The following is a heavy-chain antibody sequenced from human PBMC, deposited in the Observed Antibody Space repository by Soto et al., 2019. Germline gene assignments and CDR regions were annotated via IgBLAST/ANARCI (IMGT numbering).Heavy chain of an antibody. Sequence: SETLSLTCTVSGGSISSYYWGWIRQPPGKGLEWIGSIYYSGSTYYNPSLKSRVTISVDTSKNHFSLKLSSVTAADTAVYYCATQEVGGSYVYTFDPWGQGTLVTVSS. CDR2: IYYSGST. CDR3: ATQEVGGSYVYTFDP. V-gene: IGHV4-39*02. CDR1: GGSISSYY. D-gene: IGHD1-26*01. J-gene: IGHJ5*02.